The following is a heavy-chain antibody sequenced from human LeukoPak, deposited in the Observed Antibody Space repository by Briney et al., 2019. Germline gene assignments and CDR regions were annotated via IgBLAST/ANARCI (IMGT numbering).Heavy chain of an antibody. Sequence: QAGGSLRLSCAASGFTFSSYAMSWVRQAPGKGLEWVSAISGSGGSTCYADSVKGRFTISRDNSKNTLYLQMNSLRAEDTAVYYCAKDLYGDYVVDYWGQGTLVTVSS. D-gene: IGHD4-17*01. CDR3: AKDLYGDYVVDY. CDR1: GFTFSSYA. J-gene: IGHJ4*02. CDR2: ISGSGGST. V-gene: IGHV3-23*01.